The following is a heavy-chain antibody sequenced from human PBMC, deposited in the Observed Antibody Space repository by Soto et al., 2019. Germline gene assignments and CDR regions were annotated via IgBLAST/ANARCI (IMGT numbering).Heavy chain of an antibody. CDR2: ISYDGSNK. CDR3: ARGGYCISTSCPRPFDY. Sequence: QVQLVESGGGVVQPGRSLRLSCAASGFTFSSYAMHWVRQAPGKGLERVAVISYDGSNKYYSDSVKGRFTISRDNSKNALYLQMNSLRAEDTAVYYCARGGYCISTSCPRPFDYWGQGTLVTVSS. D-gene: IGHD2-2*01. V-gene: IGHV3-30-3*01. CDR1: GFTFSSYA. J-gene: IGHJ4*02.